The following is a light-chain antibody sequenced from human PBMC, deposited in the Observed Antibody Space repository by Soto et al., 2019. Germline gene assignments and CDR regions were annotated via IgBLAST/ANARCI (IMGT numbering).Light chain of an antibody. CDR1: QSVSSN. J-gene: IGKJ2*01. CDR2: GAS. Sequence: EIVMTQSTAPLSVSPGERATLSCRASQSVSSNLAWYQQKPDQAPRLLIYGASTRATGIPARFSGSGSGTEFTLTISSLQSEDFAVYYCQQYNNWPPPYTFGQGTKLEIK. V-gene: IGKV3-15*01. CDR3: QQYNNWPPPYT.